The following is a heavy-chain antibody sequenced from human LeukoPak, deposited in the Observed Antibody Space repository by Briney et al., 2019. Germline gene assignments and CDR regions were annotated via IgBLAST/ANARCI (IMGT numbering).Heavy chain of an antibody. CDR1: GGSISSSSYY. Sequence: PSETLSLTCTVSGGSISSSSYYWGWIRQPPGKGLEWIGSIYYSGSTYYNPSLKSRVTISVDTSKNQFSLKLSSVTAADTAVYYCASVRYAKLNWFDPWGQGTLVTVSS. D-gene: IGHD3-16*01. J-gene: IGHJ5*02. CDR3: ASVRYAKLNWFDP. V-gene: IGHV4-39*07. CDR2: IYYSGST.